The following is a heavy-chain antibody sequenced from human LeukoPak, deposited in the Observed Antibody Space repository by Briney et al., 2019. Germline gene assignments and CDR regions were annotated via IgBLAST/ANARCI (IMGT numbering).Heavy chain of an antibody. D-gene: IGHD2-15*01. J-gene: IGHJ4*02. CDR3: ARARGYCSGGSCYSGY. CDR1: GYTFTSYD. Sequence: ASVKVSCKASGYTFTSYDINWVRQATGQGLEWMGWMNPNSGNTGYAQKFQGRVTMTRNTSISTAYMELSSLRSEDTAVYYCARARGYCSGGSCYSGYWGQGTLVTVSS. V-gene: IGHV1-8*01. CDR2: MNPNSGNT.